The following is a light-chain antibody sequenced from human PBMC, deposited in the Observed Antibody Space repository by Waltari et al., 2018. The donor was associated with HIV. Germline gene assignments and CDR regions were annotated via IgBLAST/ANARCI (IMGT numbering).Light chain of an antibody. CDR2: QDD. J-gene: IGLJ2*01. CDR3: QAWDDSTGI. Sequence: SYELTQPPSVSVSPGQTASITCPGDNLGNRYTSWYQQKPGQSPVVVRYQDDKRPSWIPERFSGSNSGNTATLTISGTHALDEADYYCQAWDDSTGIFGGGTTLTVL. CDR1: NLGNRY. V-gene: IGLV3-1*01.